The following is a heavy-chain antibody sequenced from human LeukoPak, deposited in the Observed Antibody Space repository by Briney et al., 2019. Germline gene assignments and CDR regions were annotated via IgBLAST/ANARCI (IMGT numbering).Heavy chain of an antibody. CDR1: GFTFSRYA. CDR2: VSGGGGTT. J-gene: IGHJ6*02. CDR3: ARDLHYYVAMDV. Sequence: GGSLRLSCAASGFTFSRYAMSWVRQAPGKGLEWVSTVSGGGGTTYYAESVKGRFAISRDNSKSMLFLQLNSLRAEDTALYYCARDLHYYVAMDVWGQGTTVTVSS. D-gene: IGHD3-10*02. V-gene: IGHV3-23*01.